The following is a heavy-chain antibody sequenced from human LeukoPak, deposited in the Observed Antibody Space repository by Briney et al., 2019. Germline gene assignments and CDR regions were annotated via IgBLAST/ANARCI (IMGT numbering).Heavy chain of an antibody. CDR1: GGSISSGSYY. V-gene: IGHV4-61*02. Sequence: SETLSLTCTVSGGSISSGSYYWSWIRQPAGKGLEWIGRIYTSGSTNYNPSLKSRVTISVDTSKNQFSLELSSVTAVDTAVYYCARLKATVSIHAYFDYWGQGTLVTVSS. CDR3: ARLKATVSIHAYFDY. J-gene: IGHJ4*02. CDR2: IYTSGST. D-gene: IGHD4-17*01.